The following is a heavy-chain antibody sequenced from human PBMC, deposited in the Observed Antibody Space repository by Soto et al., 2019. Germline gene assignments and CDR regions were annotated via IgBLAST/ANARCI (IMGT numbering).Heavy chain of an antibody. V-gene: IGHV3-30*18. Sequence: QVQLVESGGGVVQPGRSLRLSCAASGFTFSSYGMHWVRQAPGTGLEWVAVISYDVSNKYYADSVKGRFTISRDNSKNTLYLQMNSLRAEDTSVYYCAKSESAVAGALFDGLDVWGQGTTVTVSS. D-gene: IGHD6-19*01. CDR1: GFTFSSYG. J-gene: IGHJ6*02. CDR2: ISYDVSNK. CDR3: AKSESAVAGALFDGLDV.